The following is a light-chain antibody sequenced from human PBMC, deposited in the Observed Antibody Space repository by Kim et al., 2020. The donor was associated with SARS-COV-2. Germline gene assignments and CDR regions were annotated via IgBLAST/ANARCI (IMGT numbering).Light chain of an antibody. CDR3: QQYGGSLYT. J-gene: IGKJ2*01. Sequence: LSPGARATLSCRASQSLGSKYLAWYQQKPGQAPRLLIYGAITRATGIPDRFSGRGSGIDFTLTISRLEPEDSAVYYCQQYGGSLYTFGQGTKLEIK. CDR1: QSLGSKY. V-gene: IGKV3-20*01. CDR2: GAI.